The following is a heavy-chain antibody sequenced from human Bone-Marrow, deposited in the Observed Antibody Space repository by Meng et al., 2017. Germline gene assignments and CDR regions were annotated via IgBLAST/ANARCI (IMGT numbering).Heavy chain of an antibody. V-gene: IGHV3-53*01. Sequence: GESLKISCAASGFTVSSNYISWVRQAPGKGLEWVSVIYSGGSTYYADSVKGRFTISRDNSKNTLYLQMNSLRAEDTAVYYCAREGYYYDSSGYYLTPHWYFDLWGRGTLVTVSS. CDR3: AREGYYYDSSGYYLTPHWYFDL. CDR1: GFTVSSNY. D-gene: IGHD3-22*01. CDR2: IYSGGST. J-gene: IGHJ2*01.